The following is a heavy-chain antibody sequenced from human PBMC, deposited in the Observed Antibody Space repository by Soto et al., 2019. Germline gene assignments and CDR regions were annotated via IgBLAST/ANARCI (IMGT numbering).Heavy chain of an antibody. CDR3: AKSHLASILTGYYLYYYYYGMDV. V-gene: IGHV3-23*01. Sequence: EVQLLESGGDLVPPGGSLRLSCAASGFTFSSYAMSWVRQAPGKGLEWVAGIGGSGFRTYYTDSVKGRFSISRDNSKNTLYLQMNSLRAEDTAVYYCAKSHLASILTGYYLYYYYYGMDVWGQGTTVTVSS. CDR2: IGGSGFRT. J-gene: IGHJ6*02. CDR1: GFTFSSYA. D-gene: IGHD3-9*01.